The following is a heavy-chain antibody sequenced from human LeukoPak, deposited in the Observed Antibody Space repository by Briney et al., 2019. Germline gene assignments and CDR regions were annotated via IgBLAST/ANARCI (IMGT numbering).Heavy chain of an antibody. Sequence: PGGSLRLSCATSEFTFTNYWMHWVRQAPGEGLVWVSRIKNDASEINYADSVKGRFSISRDNAKNTLYLQMSSLRAEDTAIYFCARGVGGSRAFDMWGQGTVVTVSS. D-gene: IGHD2-15*01. V-gene: IGHV3-74*01. CDR2: IKNDASEI. CDR3: ARGVGGSRAFDM. CDR1: EFTFTNYW. J-gene: IGHJ3*02.